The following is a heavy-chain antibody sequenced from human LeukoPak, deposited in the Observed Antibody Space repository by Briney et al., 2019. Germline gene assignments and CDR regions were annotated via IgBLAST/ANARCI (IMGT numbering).Heavy chain of an antibody. CDR2: IYYSGST. Sequence: SQSLSLTCTVSGGSISSGDYYWSWIRQPPGKGLEWIGYIYYSGSTYYNPSLKSRVTISVDTSKNQFSLKLSSVTAADTAVYYCASYKYCSSTSCSHSRWWFDPWGQGTLVTVSS. CDR3: ASYKYCSSTSCSHSRWWFDP. D-gene: IGHD2-2*01. J-gene: IGHJ5*02. CDR1: GGSISSGDYY. V-gene: IGHV4-30-4*01.